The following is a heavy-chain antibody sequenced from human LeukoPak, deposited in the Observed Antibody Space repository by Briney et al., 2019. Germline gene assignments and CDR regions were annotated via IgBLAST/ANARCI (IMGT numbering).Heavy chain of an antibody. CDR3: TTSYTVTTEFHY. CDR2: IKSKTDGGTT. V-gene: IGHV3-15*01. Sequence: PGGSLRLSCAASGFTFSNAWMSWVRQAPGKGLEWVGRIKSKTDGGTTDYAAPVKGRFTISRDDSKNTLYLQMNSLKTEDTAVYYCTTSYTVTTEFHYWGQGTLVTVSS. J-gene: IGHJ4*02. D-gene: IGHD4-17*01. CDR1: GFTFSNAW.